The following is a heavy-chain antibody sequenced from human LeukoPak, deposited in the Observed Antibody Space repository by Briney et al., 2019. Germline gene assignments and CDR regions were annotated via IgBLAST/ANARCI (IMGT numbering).Heavy chain of an antibody. CDR3: ARDGGYCTGGTCYSTH. Sequence: GGSLRLSCAASEFTFSSYWMTWVRQAPGKGREWVASIKQDGNEKYYVDSVKGRFNISRDNAKNSLYLQMSCLRAEDTAVYYCARDGGYCTGGTCYSTHWGQGALVIVSS. CDR2: IKQDGNEK. CDR1: EFTFSSYW. D-gene: IGHD2-15*01. J-gene: IGHJ4*02. V-gene: IGHV3-7*03.